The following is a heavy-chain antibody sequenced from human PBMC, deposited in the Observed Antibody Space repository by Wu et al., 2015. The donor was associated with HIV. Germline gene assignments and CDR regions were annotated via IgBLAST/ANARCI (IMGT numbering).Heavy chain of an antibody. CDR2: IVPLFDAP. CDR1: GGTFSTYG. CDR3: ATPRSPGFSSAWPTYFDY. J-gene: IGHJ4*02. Sequence: QVQLVQSGAEVKKPGSSVRVSCKASGGTFSTYGVSWVRQAPGQGLEWMGRIVPLFDAPNYAQRFHDRLTITADGSTTTAYMEMRNLRSEDTAVYYCATPRSPGFSSAWPTYFDYWGQGTLVTVSS. D-gene: IGHD6-19*01. V-gene: IGHV1-69*13.